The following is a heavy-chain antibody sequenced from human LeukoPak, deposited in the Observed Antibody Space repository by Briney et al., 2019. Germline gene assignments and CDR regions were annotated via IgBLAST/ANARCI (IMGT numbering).Heavy chain of an antibody. CDR1: GFTFGSYS. V-gene: IGHV3-21*01. CDR3: ARDIGGSHFDY. J-gene: IGHJ4*02. D-gene: IGHD1-26*01. CDR2: ISSSSSYI. Sequence: GGSLRLSCAASGFTFGSYSMNWVRQAPGKWLEWVSSISSSSSYIYYADSVKGRFTISRDNAKNSLYLQMNSLRAEDTAVYYCARDIGGSHFDYWGQGTLVTVSS.